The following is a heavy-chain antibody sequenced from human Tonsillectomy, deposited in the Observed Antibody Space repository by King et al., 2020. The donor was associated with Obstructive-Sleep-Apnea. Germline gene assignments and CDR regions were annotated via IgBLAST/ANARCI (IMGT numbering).Heavy chain of an antibody. CDR2: IYYSGST. Sequence: VQLQESGPGLVKPSQTLSLTCTVSGGSISSGDYYWNWIRQPPGKGLEWIGYIYYSGSTYSNPSLKSRVTISVDTSKNQFSLELSSVTAADTAVYYCASNSFDSSGNYKGDYWGQGTLVTVSS. J-gene: IGHJ4*02. CDR1: GGSISSGDYY. D-gene: IGHD3-22*01. V-gene: IGHV4-30-4*01. CDR3: ASNSFDSSGNYKGDY.